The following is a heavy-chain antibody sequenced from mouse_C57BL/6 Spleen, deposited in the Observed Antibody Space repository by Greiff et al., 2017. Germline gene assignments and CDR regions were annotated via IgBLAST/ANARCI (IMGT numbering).Heavy chain of an antibody. D-gene: IGHD2-12*01. CDR2: IYPRSGNT. J-gene: IGHJ3*01. CDR1: GYTFTSYG. Sequence: QVQLQQSGAELARPGASVKLSCKASGYTFTSYGISWVKQRTGQGLEWIGEIYPRSGNTYYNEKFKGKATLTADKSSSTAYMELRSLTSEDSAVYFCARDYSSWFAYWGQGTLVTVSA. V-gene: IGHV1-81*01. CDR3: ARDYSSWFAY.